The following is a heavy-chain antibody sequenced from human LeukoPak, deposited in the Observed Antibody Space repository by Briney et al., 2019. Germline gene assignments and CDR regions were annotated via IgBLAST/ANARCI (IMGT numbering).Heavy chain of an antibody. J-gene: IGHJ5*02. CDR3: ARHMIRGVTRWFDP. D-gene: IGHD3-10*01. Sequence: GGSLRLSCAASGFTFSSHWMHWVRQAPGKGLVWVSRINGDGSNTTYADSVKGRFTISRDNSKNTLYLQMKSLRAEDTAVYYCARHMIRGVTRWFDPWGQGTLATVSS. CDR2: INGDGSNT. CDR1: GFTFSSHW. V-gene: IGHV3-74*03.